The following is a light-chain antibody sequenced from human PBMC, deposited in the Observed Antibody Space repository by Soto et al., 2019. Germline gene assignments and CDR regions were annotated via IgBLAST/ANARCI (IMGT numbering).Light chain of an antibody. J-gene: IGLJ1*01. CDR2: DVS. Sequence: QSALAQPASVSGSPGQSIAISCTGTSSDVGRYNYVSWFQQHPGKAPKLMIYDVSNRPSGVSDRFSGSKSGNTASLTISGLQAEDEADYYCSSYTSSNTFVFGTGTKVTDL. CDR1: SSDVGRYNY. CDR3: SSYTSSNTFV. V-gene: IGLV2-14*01.